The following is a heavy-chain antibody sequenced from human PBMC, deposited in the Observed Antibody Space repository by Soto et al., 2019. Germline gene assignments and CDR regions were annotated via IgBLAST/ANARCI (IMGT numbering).Heavy chain of an antibody. Sequence: QVQLVESGGGVVQPERSLRLSCAASGFIFNTYGMHWVRQAPGKGLEWVAVIYYDGRNKYYADSVKGRFTISRDNSKNTLNLQMNSLRVEDTAVYYCARDLGELWPSVGGYWGQGTLVTVSS. D-gene: IGHD1-26*01. CDR3: ARDLGELWPSVGGY. J-gene: IGHJ4*02. CDR1: GFIFNTYG. CDR2: IYYDGRNK. V-gene: IGHV3-33*01.